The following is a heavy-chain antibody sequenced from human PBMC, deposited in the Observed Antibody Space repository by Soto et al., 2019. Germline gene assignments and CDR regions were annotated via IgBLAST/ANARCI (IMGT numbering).Heavy chain of an antibody. CDR2: IIPIFGTA. Sequence: GASVKVSCKASGGTFSSYAISWVRQAPGQGLEWMGGIIPIFGTANYAQKFQGRVTITADESTSTAYMELSSLRSEDTAVYYCARATLSSSSWPNWFDPWGQGTLVTVSS. CDR3: ARATLSSSSWPNWFDP. D-gene: IGHD6-13*01. V-gene: IGHV1-69*13. J-gene: IGHJ5*02. CDR1: GGTFSSYA.